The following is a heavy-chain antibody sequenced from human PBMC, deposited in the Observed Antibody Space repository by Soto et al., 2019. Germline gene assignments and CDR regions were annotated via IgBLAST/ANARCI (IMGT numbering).Heavy chain of an antibody. CDR1: GGSISSGGYS. V-gene: IGHV4-30-2*01. Sequence: SETLSLTCAVSGGSISSGGYSWSWIRQPPGKGLEWIGYIYHSGSTYYNPSLKSRVTISVDRSKNQFSLKLSSVTAADTAVYYCARERGDILTGYGPGWFDPWGQGTLVTVSS. D-gene: IGHD3-9*01. CDR2: IYHSGST. CDR3: ARERGDILTGYGPGWFDP. J-gene: IGHJ5*02.